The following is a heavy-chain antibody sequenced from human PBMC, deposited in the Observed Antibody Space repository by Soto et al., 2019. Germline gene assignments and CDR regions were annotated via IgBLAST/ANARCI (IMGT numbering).Heavy chain of an antibody. CDR2: ISYDGSNK. Sequence: PGGSLRLSCAASGFTFSSYGMHWVRQAPGKGLEWVAVISYDGSNKYYADSVKGRFTISRDNSKNTLYLQMNSLRAEDTAVYYCAKKLGSDFDYWGQGTLVTVSS. CDR1: GFTFSSYG. J-gene: IGHJ4*02. CDR3: AKKLGSDFDY. D-gene: IGHD7-27*01. V-gene: IGHV3-30*18.